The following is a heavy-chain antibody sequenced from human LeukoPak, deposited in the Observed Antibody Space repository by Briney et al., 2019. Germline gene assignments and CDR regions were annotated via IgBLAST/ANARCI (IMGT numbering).Heavy chain of an antibody. D-gene: IGHD4/OR15-4a*01. CDR1: GFTFSTNA. Sequence: GGSLRLSCAASGFTFSTNAMHWVRQTPGKGLEWMAVISYDGNSDTYADSVEGRFTVSRDNSRNILYLQMNSLRNDDTAMYYCARDGANDLFKGGAYFLDWGQGALVIVS. CDR2: ISYDGNSD. V-gene: IGHV3-30*04. CDR3: ARDGANDLFKGGAYFLD. J-gene: IGHJ1*01.